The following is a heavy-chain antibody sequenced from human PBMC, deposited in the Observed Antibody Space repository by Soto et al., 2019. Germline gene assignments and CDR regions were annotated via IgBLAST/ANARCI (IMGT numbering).Heavy chain of an antibody. V-gene: IGHV3-30*18. CDR1: GFTLSSYG. D-gene: IGHD3-22*01. CDR2: ISYDGSNK. J-gene: IGHJ4*02. Sequence: LRLSCAASGFTLSSYGMHWVRQAPGKGLEWVAVISYDGSNKYYADSVKGRFTISRDNSKSTLYLQMNSLRAEDTAVYYCAKVAYYYDSSGYLGPYFDYWGQGTLVTVSS. CDR3: AKVAYYYDSSGYLGPYFDY.